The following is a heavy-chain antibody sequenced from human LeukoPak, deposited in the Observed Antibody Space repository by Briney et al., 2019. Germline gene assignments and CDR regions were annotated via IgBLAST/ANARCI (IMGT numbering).Heavy chain of an antibody. CDR3: AKDPAYSRGWKAAFDI. CDR1: GFTFSSYA. D-gene: IGHD6-19*01. Sequence: GGSLRLSCAASGFTFSSYAMSWVRQAPGKGLEWVSAISGSGGSTYYADSVKGRFTISRDNSKNTLYLQMNSLRAEDTAVYYCAKDPAYSRGWKAAFDIWGQGTMVTVSS. V-gene: IGHV3-23*01. J-gene: IGHJ3*02. CDR2: ISGSGGST.